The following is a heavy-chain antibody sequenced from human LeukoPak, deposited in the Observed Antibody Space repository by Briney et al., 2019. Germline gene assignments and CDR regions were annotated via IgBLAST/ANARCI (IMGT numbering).Heavy chain of an antibody. Sequence: KPSETLSLTCAVSGGSISSSNGWSWVRQPPGKGLEWIGEIYHSGSTNYNPSLKSRVTISVDKSKNQFSLKLSSVTAADTAVYYCASRYDYVWGSYRDWGQGTLVTVSS. J-gene: IGHJ4*02. V-gene: IGHV4-4*02. CDR1: GGSISSSNG. CDR3: ASRYDYVWGSYRD. D-gene: IGHD3-16*02. CDR2: IYHSGST.